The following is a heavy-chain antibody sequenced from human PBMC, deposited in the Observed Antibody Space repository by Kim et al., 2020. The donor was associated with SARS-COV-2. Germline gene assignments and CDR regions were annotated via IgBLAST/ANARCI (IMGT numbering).Heavy chain of an antibody. CDR3: ASVGYDYVWGSYRGYYY. V-gene: IGHV3-11*03. Sequence: WGSLRLSCAASGFTFSDYYMSWIRQAPGKGLEWVSYISSSSSYTNYADSVKGRFTISRDNAKNSLYLQMNILRAEDTAVYYCASVGYDYVWGSYRGYYY. J-gene: IGHJ6*01. CDR1: GFTFSDYY. CDR2: ISSSSSYT. D-gene: IGHD3-16*02.